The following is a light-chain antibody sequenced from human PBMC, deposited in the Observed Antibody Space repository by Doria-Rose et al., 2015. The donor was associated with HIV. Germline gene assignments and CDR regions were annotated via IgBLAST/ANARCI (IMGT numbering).Light chain of an antibody. CDR1: QRVKSSY. J-gene: IGKJ2*01. CDR2: DAS. V-gene: IGKV3-20*01. CDR3: QQYSQWPPHT. Sequence: DIVLTQSPGTLSLSPGERATLSCRASQRVKSSYLAWYQQKPGQAPRLLIYDASTRATGIPDRFSGSGSGTDFTLTISSLQSEDFAVYFCQQYSQWPPHTFGQGTKLEVK.